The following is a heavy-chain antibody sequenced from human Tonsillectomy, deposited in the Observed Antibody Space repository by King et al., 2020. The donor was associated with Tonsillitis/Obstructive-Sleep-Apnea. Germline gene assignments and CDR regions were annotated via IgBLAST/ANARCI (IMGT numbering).Heavy chain of an antibody. CDR3: ARVRFFGVVIRSFWFDP. CDR2: IYSGGST. Sequence: VQLVESGGGLVQPGGSLRLSCAASGFTVSSNYMSWVRQAPGKGLEWVSVIYSGGSTYYADSVKGRFTISRHNSKNTLYLQMNSLRAEDTAVYYCARVRFFGVVIRSFWFDPWGQGTLVTVSS. D-gene: IGHD3-3*01. V-gene: IGHV3-53*04. CDR1: GFTVSSNY. J-gene: IGHJ5*02.